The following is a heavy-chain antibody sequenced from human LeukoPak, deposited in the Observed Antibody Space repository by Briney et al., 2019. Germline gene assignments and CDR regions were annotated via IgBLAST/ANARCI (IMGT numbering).Heavy chain of an antibody. J-gene: IGHJ4*01. CDR2: IKSKTDGATT. Sequence: GGSLRLSCAASGFTCTNAWMTWVRQAPGKGLEWVGRIKSKTDGATTDYAAPVKGRFTISRDDSKNTLYLQMNSLKTEDTAVYYCTGSGGSSRFDYWGHGTLVTVSS. D-gene: IGHD1-26*01. CDR3: TGSGGSSRFDY. CDR1: GFTCTNAW. V-gene: IGHV3-15*01.